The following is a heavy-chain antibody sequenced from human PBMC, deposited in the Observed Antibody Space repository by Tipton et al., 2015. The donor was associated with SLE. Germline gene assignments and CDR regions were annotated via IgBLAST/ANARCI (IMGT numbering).Heavy chain of an antibody. CDR2: INHSGST. CDR3: AREGGIGLDY. D-gene: IGHD3-16*01. J-gene: IGHJ4*02. CDR1: GVSISSYF. V-gene: IGHV4-34*01. Sequence: TLSLTCTVSGVSISSYFWSWIRQPPGKGLEWIGEINHSGSTNYNPSLKSRVTTSVDTSKNQFSLKLSSVTAADTAVYYCAREGGIGLDYWGQGTLVTVSS.